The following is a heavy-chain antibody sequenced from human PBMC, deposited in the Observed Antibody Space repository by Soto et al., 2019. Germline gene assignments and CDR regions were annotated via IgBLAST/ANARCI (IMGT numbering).Heavy chain of an antibody. CDR1: GGSISSSY. D-gene: IGHD5-18*01. J-gene: IGHJ6*02. Sequence: SETLSLTCTVSGGSISSSYWSWIRQPPGKGLEWIGYIYDSGSTYYNPSLKSRVTISVDTSKNQFSLKLSSVTAADTAVYYCAGWIQLQQYYYYGMDVWGQGTTVTVSS. CDR2: IYDSGST. CDR3: AGWIQLQQYYYYGMDV. V-gene: IGHV4-59*04.